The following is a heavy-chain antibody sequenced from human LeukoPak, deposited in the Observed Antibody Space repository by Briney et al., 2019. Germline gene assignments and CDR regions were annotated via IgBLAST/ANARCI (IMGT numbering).Heavy chain of an antibody. J-gene: IGHJ3*02. D-gene: IGHD4-17*01. CDR1: GGSISSYY. CDR2: IYYSGST. V-gene: IGHV4-59*01. CDR3: ARDDYGDAFDI. Sequence: SETLSLTCTVSGGSISSYYWSWIRQPPGKGLEWIGYIYYSGSTNYNPSLKSRVTISVDTSKNQFSLKLSSVTAVDTAVYYCARDDYGDAFDIWGQGTMVTVSS.